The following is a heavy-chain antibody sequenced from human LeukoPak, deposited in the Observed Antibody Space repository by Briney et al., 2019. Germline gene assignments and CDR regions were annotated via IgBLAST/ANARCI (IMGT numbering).Heavy chain of an antibody. D-gene: IGHD3-3*01. J-gene: IGHJ6*02. CDR2: ISYDGSTK. V-gene: IGHV3-30*18. Sequence: PGGSLRLSCAASRFTFSGHGMHWVRQAPGKGLEWVALISYDGSTKYYADSVKGRITISRDNSKNTLYLHMDSLRGEDTAIYYCAKDRAYYDFWSDYGHYHYGMDVWGQGTTVTVSS. CDR3: AKDRAYYDFWSDYGHYHYGMDV. CDR1: RFTFSGHG.